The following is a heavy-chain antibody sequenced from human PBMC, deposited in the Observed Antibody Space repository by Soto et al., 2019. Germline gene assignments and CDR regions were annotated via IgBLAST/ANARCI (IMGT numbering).Heavy chain of an antibody. CDR2: ISWNSGSI. J-gene: IGHJ4*02. D-gene: IGHD6-13*01. CDR1: GFTFDDYA. V-gene: IGHV3-9*01. Sequence: SLRLSCAASGFTFDDYAMHWVRQAPGKGLEWVSGISWNSGSIGYADSVKGRFTISRDNAKNSLYLQMNSLRAEDTALYYCAKVDSSSWNYYFDYCGQGPLVTVSS. CDR3: AKVDSSSWNYYFDY.